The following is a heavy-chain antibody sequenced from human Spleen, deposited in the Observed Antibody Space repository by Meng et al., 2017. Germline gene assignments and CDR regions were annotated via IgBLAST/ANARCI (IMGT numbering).Heavy chain of an antibody. CDR2: ISNSDPTL. J-gene: IGHJ3*02. D-gene: IGHD4-17*01. CDR3: ARSFYGRDVFDI. CDR1: GFTFSSYE. V-gene: IGHV3-48*03. Sequence: GESLKISCAASGFTFSSYEMNWVRQAPGKGLEWIAYISNSDPTLYYADSVQGRFTVSRDDAKKSVFLQMNSLRAEDTAVYYCARSFYGRDVFDIWGQGTMVTVSS.